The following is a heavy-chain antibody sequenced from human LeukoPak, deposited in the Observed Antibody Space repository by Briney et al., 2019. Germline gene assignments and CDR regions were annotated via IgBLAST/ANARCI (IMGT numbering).Heavy chain of an antibody. D-gene: IGHD6-19*01. Sequence: SQTLSLTCTVSGGSISSGDYCWSWIRQPPGKGLEWIQYIYHSGNTYYNPSLKSRVTISVDRSKKQFSLKLSSVTAADTAVYYCARSVAGRPLYYFDYWGQGTLVTVSS. J-gene: IGHJ4*02. CDR1: GGSISSGDYC. CDR3: ARSVAGRPLYYFDY. CDR2: IYHSGNT. V-gene: IGHV4-30-2*01.